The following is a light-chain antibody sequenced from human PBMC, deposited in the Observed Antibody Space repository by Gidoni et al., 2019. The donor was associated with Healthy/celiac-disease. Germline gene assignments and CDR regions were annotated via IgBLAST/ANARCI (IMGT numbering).Light chain of an antibody. CDR3: QQSYSTLYT. CDR1: QSIISY. CDR2: AAS. V-gene: IGKV1-39*01. J-gene: IGKJ2*01. Sequence: DIQMTQSPSSLSASVGDRVTITCRASQSIISYLNWYQQKPGKAPKLLIYAASSLKSGVPSRFSGSGSGTDFTLTISSLQPEDFATYYCQQSYSTLYTFGQGTKLEIK.